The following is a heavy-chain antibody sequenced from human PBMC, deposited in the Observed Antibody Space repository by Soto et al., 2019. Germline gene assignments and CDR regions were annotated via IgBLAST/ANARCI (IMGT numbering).Heavy chain of an antibody. CDR1: GGSISSYY. D-gene: IGHD2-21*02. Sequence: PSETLSLTCTVSGGSISSYYWSWIRQPPGKGLEWIGFIYQSGSTHYNPSLKSRVTISVDRSKNHFSLQLTSLTAADTAVYYCARDMSGCSSSDCYLSGWFDPWGPGTLVTVSS. CDR2: IYQSGST. J-gene: IGHJ5*02. V-gene: IGHV4-59*12. CDR3: ARDMSGCSSSDCYLSGWFDP.